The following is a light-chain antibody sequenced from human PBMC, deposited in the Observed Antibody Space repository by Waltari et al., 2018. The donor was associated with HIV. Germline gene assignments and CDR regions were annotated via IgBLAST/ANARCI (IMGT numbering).Light chain of an antibody. Sequence: QSALTQPASVSGSPGQSITSSCTGTSSDVWAYNYVSWYQQHPGKAPKLMIYEVSNRPSGVSNRFSGSKSGNTASLTISGLQAEDEADYYCSSYTSSSTSHVFGTGTKVTVL. CDR3: SSYTSSSTSHV. J-gene: IGLJ1*01. CDR2: EVS. V-gene: IGLV2-14*01. CDR1: SSDVWAYNY.